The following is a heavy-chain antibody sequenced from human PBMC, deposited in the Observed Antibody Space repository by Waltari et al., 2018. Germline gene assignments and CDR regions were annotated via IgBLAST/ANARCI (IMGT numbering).Heavy chain of an antibody. CDR2: IFHSGET. CDR3: ARDGAAAAGLDY. CDR1: GAAISSSGYY. V-gene: IGHV4-31*03. J-gene: IGHJ4*02. Sequence: QVQLQESCPGLVKPSQTLSLTCTVSGAAISSSGYYWSWIRQHPGKGLEWIGYIFHSGETYYSPSLKSRVRISVETSQNQFSLRLNSATAADTAVYYCARDGAAAAGLDYWGQGTLVTVSS. D-gene: IGHD6-13*01.